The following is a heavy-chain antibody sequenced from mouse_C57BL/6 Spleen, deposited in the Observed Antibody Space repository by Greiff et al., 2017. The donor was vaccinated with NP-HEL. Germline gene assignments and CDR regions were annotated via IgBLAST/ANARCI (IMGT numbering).Heavy chain of an antibody. D-gene: IGHD1-2*01. V-gene: IGHV5-6*01. Sequence: EVMLVESGGDLVKPGGSLKLSCAASGFTFSSYGMSWVRQTPDKRLEWVATISSGGSYTYYPDSVKGRFTISRDNAKNTLYLQMSSLKSDDTAMYYCARWVTTARFDVWGPGTTVTVSS. CDR1: GFTFSSYG. CDR2: ISSGGSYT. CDR3: ARWVTTARFDV. J-gene: IGHJ1*01.